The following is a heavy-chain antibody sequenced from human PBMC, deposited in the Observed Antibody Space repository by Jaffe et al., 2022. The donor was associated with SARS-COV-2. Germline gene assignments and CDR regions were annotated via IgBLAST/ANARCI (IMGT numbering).Heavy chain of an antibody. V-gene: IGHV3-21*06. CDR1: GFTFSDYS. J-gene: IGHJ6*02. CDR2: ITRSSSHI. CDR3: ARDRAGDVYGLDV. D-gene: IGHD1-26*01. Sequence: EVQLVESGGGLVKPGGSLRLSCSTSGFTFSDYSMNWVRQAPGKGLEWVSSITRSSSHIYYAESVKGRFTISRDNAKNSLFLQMNSLRVEDTAVYYCARDRAGDVYGLDVWGQGTTVTVSS.